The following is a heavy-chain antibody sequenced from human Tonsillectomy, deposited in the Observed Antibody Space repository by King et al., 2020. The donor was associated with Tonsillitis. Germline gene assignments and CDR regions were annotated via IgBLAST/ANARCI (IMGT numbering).Heavy chain of an antibody. CDR1: GFTFSSYA. Sequence: VQLVESGGGLVQPGGSLRLSCAASGFTFSSYAMSWVRQAPGKGLEWVSAISGSGGSTYYADSVKGRFTISRDNSKNTLYLQMNSLRAEDTAVYYCAKNGWGYGELLAALDYWCQGTLVTVSS. D-gene: IGHD4-17*01. J-gene: IGHJ4*02. CDR2: ISGSGGST. V-gene: IGHV3-23*04. CDR3: AKNGWGYGELLAALDY.